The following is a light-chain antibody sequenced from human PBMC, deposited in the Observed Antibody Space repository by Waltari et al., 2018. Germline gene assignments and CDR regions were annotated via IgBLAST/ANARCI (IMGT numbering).Light chain of an antibody. CDR3: QSYDSSLSGSYV. CDR2: GNR. Sequence: QSVLTQPPSVSGAPGQRVTISCTGSSSNIGAGYDVHWYQQLPGTAPQLLIYGNRNRPSGVPARSPGSKSGTSASLAITGLQAEDEADYYCQSYDSSLSGSYVFGTGTKVTVL. J-gene: IGLJ1*01. V-gene: IGLV1-40*01. CDR1: SSNIGAGYD.